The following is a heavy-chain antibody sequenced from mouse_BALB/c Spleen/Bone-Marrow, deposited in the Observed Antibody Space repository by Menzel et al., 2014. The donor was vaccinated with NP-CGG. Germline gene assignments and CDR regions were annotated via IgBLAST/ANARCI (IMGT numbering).Heavy chain of an antibody. CDR1: GLNIKDTY. D-gene: IGHD4-1*01. Sequence: VQLQQSGAELVKPGASVQLSCTASGLNIKDTYMHWVKQRPEQGLEWIGRIDPANGNTKYDPKFQGKATKRADTSSNTVYLQLNSLTSEDTAVYFCARWEYYAMDYWGQGTSGTVTS. V-gene: IGHV14-3*02. CDR2: IDPANGNT. J-gene: IGHJ4*01. CDR3: ARWEYYAMDY.